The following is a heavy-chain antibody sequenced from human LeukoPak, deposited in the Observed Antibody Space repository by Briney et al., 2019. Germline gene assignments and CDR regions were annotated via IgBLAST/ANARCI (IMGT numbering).Heavy chain of an antibody. CDR3: ARGLPRDYYGMDV. CDR1: GGSISSYY. V-gene: IGHV4-59*12. J-gene: IGHJ6*02. Sequence: SETLSLTCTVSGGSISSYYWSWIRQPPGKGLEWIGYIYYSGSTNYNPSLKSRVTISVDRSKNQFSLKLSSVTAADTAVYYCARGLPRDYYGMDVWGQGTTVTVSS. CDR2: IYYSGST.